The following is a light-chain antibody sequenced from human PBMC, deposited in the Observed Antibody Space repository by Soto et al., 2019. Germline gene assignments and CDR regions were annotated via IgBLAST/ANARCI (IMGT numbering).Light chain of an antibody. CDR1: RSDVGGYDY. CDR3: SAYTSSRTVI. CDR2: GVT. Sequence: QSVLTQPASVSGSPGQSITISCTGTRSDVGGYDYVAWYQQHPGKVPKLLIYGVTYRPSGVSNRFSGSKSGNTASLTISGLQALDEADYYCSAYTSSRTVIVGGGTKLTVL. J-gene: IGLJ2*01. V-gene: IGLV2-14*03.